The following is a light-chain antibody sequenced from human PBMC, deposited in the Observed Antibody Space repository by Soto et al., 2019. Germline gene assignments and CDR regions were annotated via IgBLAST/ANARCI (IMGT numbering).Light chain of an antibody. Sequence: QSLLTQPASVSDSTGQSISISCTGTSSQVGGSHFVSWYQQHPGKPPKLIIYDVANRPSGVSNRFSGSKYGSTASLIIARLQTEDEADYYCVSYTSSTTYVVGTATKVTVL. CDR2: DVA. CDR1: SSQVGGSHF. J-gene: IGLJ1*01. CDR3: VSYTSSTTYV. V-gene: IGLV2-14*03.